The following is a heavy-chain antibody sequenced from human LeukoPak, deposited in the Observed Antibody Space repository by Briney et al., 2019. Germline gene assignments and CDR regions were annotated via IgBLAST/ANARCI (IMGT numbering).Heavy chain of an antibody. CDR1: GYTFTGYY. CDR2: INPNSGGT. CDR3: ARDLSRWQYYYDSSALGH. V-gene: IGHV1-2*02. J-gene: IGHJ4*02. D-gene: IGHD3-22*01. Sequence: ASVKVSCKASGYTFTGYYMHWVRQAPGQGLEWMGWINPNSGGTNYAQKFQGRVTMTRDTSISTAYMERSRLRSDDTAVYYCARDLSRWQYYYDSSALGHWGQGTLVTVSS.